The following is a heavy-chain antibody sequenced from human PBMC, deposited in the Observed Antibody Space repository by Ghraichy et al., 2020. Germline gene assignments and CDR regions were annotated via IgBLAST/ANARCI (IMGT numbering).Heavy chain of an antibody. J-gene: IGHJ4*02. CDR2: IKSKTDGGTT. CDR3: TTDLRFIDGDWGY. D-gene: IGHD4-17*01. CDR1: GFTFSNAW. Sequence: GGSLRLSCAASGFTFSNAWMSWVRQAPGKGLEWVGRIKSKTDGGTTDYAAPVKGRFTISRDDSKNTLYLQMNSLKTEDTAVYYCTTDLRFIDGDWGYWGQGTLVTVSS. V-gene: IGHV3-15*01.